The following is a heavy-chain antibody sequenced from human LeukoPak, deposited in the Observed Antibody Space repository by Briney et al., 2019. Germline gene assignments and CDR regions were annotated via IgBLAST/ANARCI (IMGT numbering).Heavy chain of an antibody. Sequence: SGGSLRLSCAASGCTFSSYSMNWVRQAPGKGLEWVSSISSSSSYIYYADSVKGRFTISRDNAKNSLYLQMNSLRAEDTAVYYCGATGTTGYYYYYGMDVWGKGTTVTVSS. J-gene: IGHJ6*04. V-gene: IGHV3-21*01. CDR1: GCTFSSYS. CDR2: ISSSSSYI. CDR3: GATGTTGYYYYYGMDV. D-gene: IGHD1-1*01.